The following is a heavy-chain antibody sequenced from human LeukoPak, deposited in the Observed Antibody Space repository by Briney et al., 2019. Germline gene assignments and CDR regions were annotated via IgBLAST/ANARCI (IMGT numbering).Heavy chain of an antibody. D-gene: IGHD3-22*01. J-gene: IGHJ4*02. CDR2: IIPIFGTA. Sequence: GASVKVSCKASGGTFSSYAISWVRQAPVQGLEWMGGIIPIFGTANYAQTFQGRVTITADESTSTAYMELSSLRSEDTAVYYCARSTYYYDSSGYYLPFHFDYWGQGTLVTVSS. CDR1: GGTFSSYA. V-gene: IGHV1-69*01. CDR3: ARSTYYYDSSGYYLPFHFDY.